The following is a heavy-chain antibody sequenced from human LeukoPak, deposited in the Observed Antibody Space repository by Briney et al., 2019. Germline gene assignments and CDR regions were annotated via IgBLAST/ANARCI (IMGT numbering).Heavy chain of an antibody. V-gene: IGHV3-21*01. Sequence: GGSLRLSCAASGFTFSSYSMNWVRQAPGKGLEWVSSISSSSYIYYADSVKGRFTISRDNAKNSLYLQMNSLRAEDTAVYYCAREAYYYYDSSGQENAFDIWGQGTMVTVSS. J-gene: IGHJ3*02. CDR2: ISSSSYI. CDR1: GFTFSSYS. D-gene: IGHD3-22*01. CDR3: AREAYYYYDSSGQENAFDI.